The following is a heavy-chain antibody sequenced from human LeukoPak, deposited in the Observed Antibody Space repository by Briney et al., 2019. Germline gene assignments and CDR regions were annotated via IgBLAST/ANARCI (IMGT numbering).Heavy chain of an antibody. CDR1: GFTFSSYA. CDR2: ISYDGSNR. Sequence: PGTSLRLSCAASGFTFSSYAMHWVRQAPGKGLEWVAAISYDGSNRYYADSVKGRFTISRDNAKNTLYLQMNSLRAEDTAVYYCARGGGYSYGSFDYWGQGTLVTVSS. CDR3: ARGGGYSYGSFDY. V-gene: IGHV3-30*04. J-gene: IGHJ4*02. D-gene: IGHD5-18*01.